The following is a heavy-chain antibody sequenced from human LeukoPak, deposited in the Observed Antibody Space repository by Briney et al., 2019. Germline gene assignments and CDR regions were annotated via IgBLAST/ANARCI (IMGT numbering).Heavy chain of an antibody. CDR2: IFYSGAT. CDR1: GGSISSYY. CDR3: ARDRGYSYGPDAFDI. J-gene: IGHJ3*02. D-gene: IGHD5-18*01. V-gene: IGHV4-59*01. Sequence: SETLSLTCTVSGGSISSYYWSWIRQPPGKGLEWIGYIFYSGATNYNPSLKSRVTISVDTSNNQFSLKLSSVTAADTAVYYCARDRGYSYGPDAFDIWGQGTMVTVTS.